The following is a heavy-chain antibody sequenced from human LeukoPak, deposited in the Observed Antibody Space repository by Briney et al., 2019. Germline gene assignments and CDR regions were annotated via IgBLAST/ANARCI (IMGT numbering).Heavy chain of an antibody. CDR3: TRDYGAMTDFDY. J-gene: IGHJ4*02. Sequence: PGTSLRLTCAASGFTFRTSPMHWVRQAPGKGLEWVAVISYNGNIKSYADSVRGRFTVSRDNSLNTLYLEMNSLRPEDTAVYYCTRDYGAMTDFDYWGQGTLVTVSS. D-gene: IGHD2-21*02. CDR2: ISYNGNIK. V-gene: IGHV3-30-3*01. CDR1: GFTFRTSP.